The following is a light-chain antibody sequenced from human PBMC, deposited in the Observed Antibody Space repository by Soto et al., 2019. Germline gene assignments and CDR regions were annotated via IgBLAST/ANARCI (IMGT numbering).Light chain of an antibody. CDR1: SSNIGSNY. CDR2: ENN. Sequence: SVLTQPPSVSAAPGQKVTISCSGSSSNIGSNYVSWYQQLPGTAPKLLIYENNKRPSGIPDRFSGSKSGTSATLGITGLQTGDEADYYCGTWDSSLSAVVFGGGTQLTVL. CDR3: GTWDSSLSAVV. J-gene: IGLJ2*01. V-gene: IGLV1-51*02.